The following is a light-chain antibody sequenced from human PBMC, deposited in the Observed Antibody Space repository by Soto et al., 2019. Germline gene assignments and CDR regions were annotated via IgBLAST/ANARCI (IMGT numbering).Light chain of an antibody. CDR3: QQSYSTPFT. J-gene: IGKJ3*01. Sequence: DIQMTQSPSSLSASVGDRVTITCRASQSISSYLNWYQQKPGKAPKLLIYAASSLQSGVPSRFSGSGSGTDFTLTISSLQPEDFATYYSQQSYSTPFTFGPGTKVYIK. CDR1: QSISSY. V-gene: IGKV1-39*01. CDR2: AAS.